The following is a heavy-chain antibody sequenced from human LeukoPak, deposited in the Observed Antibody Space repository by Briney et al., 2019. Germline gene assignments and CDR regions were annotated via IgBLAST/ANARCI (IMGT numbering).Heavy chain of an antibody. CDR3: ARDTSGVYDSSGAHFDY. Sequence: SQTLSLTCTVSGGSISSGASDWGWIRQHPKRGLEWVGYINHSGSTYYNPSLGSRVTMSVDTSKNQFSLKLSSVTAADTAVYYCARDTSGVYDSSGAHFDYWGQGTLVTVSS. D-gene: IGHD3-22*01. V-gene: IGHV4-31*03. CDR1: GGSISSGASD. J-gene: IGHJ4*02. CDR2: INHSGST.